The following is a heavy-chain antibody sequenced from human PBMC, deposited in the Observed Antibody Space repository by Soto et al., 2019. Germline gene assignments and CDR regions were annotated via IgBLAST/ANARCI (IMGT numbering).Heavy chain of an antibody. CDR2: INAGNGNT. CDR3: ARGLWFGEYPTDY. V-gene: IGHV1-3*05. CDR1: GYTFTSYA. Sequence: QVKLVQSGAEEKKPGASVKVSCKASGYTFTSYAMHWVRQAPGQRLEWMGWINAGNGNTKYSQKFQGRVTITRDTSASTAYMELSSLRSEDTAVYYCARGLWFGEYPTDYWGQGTLVTVSS. D-gene: IGHD3-10*01. J-gene: IGHJ4*02.